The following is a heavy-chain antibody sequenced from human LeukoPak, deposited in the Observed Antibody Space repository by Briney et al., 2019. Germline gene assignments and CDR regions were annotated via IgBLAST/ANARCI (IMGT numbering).Heavy chain of an antibody. Sequence: GGSLRLSCAASGFTFDDYGMNWVRQAPGKGLEWVGRIKSKTDGGTTDYAAPVKGRFTISRDDSKNTLYLQMNSLKTEDTAVYYCTARRIAAAGTNYDYWGQGTLVTVSS. CDR2: IKSKTDGGTT. J-gene: IGHJ4*02. D-gene: IGHD6-13*01. V-gene: IGHV3-15*01. CDR3: TARRIAAAGTNYDY. CDR1: GFTFDDYG.